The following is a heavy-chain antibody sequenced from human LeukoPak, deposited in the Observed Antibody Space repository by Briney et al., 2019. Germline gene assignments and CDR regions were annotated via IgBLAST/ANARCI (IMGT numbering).Heavy chain of an antibody. CDR1: GFTFSSYE. CDR3: ARDVEAAAGKDLFAY. J-gene: IGHJ4*02. D-gene: IGHD6-13*01. CDR2: ISSSGSTI. V-gene: IGHV3-48*03. Sequence: GGSLRLSCAASGFTFSSYEMNWVRQAPGKGLEWVSYISSSGSTIYYADSVKGRFTISRDNAKNSLYLQMNSLRAEDTAVYYCARDVEAAAGKDLFAYWGQGTLVTVSS.